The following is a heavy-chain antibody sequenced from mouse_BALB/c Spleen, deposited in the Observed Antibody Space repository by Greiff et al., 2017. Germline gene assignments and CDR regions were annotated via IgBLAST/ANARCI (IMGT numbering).Heavy chain of an antibody. V-gene: IGHV3-6*02. CDR1: GYSITSGYY. CDR3: ASETGTTGYAMDY. CDR2: ISYDGSN. D-gene: IGHD4-1*01. Sequence: VQLQQSGPGLVKPSQSLSLTCSVTGYSITSGYYWNWIRQFPGNKLEWMGYISYDGSNNYNPSLKNRISITRDTSKNQFFLKLNSVTTEDTATYYCASETGTTGYAMDYWGQGTSVTVSS. J-gene: IGHJ4*01.